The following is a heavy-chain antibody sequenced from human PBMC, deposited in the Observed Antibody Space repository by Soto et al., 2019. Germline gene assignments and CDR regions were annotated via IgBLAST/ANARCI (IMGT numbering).Heavy chain of an antibody. CDR2: IYYSGST. CDR1: GGSISSYY. CDR3: ARDLASTIFGVVTPIGWFDP. V-gene: IGHV4-59*01. D-gene: IGHD3-3*01. Sequence: SETRSLTCTVSGGSISSYYWSWIRQPPGKGLEWIGYIYYSGSTNYNPSLKSRVTISVDTSKNQFSLKLSSVTAADTAVYYCARDLASTIFGVVTPIGWFDPWGQGNLVTVSS. J-gene: IGHJ5*02.